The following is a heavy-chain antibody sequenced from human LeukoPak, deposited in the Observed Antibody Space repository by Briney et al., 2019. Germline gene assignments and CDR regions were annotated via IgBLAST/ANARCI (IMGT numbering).Heavy chain of an antibody. Sequence: GRSLRLSCAASGFTFSSYGMHWVRQAPGKGLEWVAVIWYDGSNKYYADSVKGRFTISRDNSKNTLYLQMNSPRAEDTAVYYCARDRGSSLGNWFDPWGQGTLVTVCS. J-gene: IGHJ5*02. CDR3: ARDRGSSLGNWFDP. CDR1: GFTFSSYG. D-gene: IGHD6-13*01. CDR2: IWYDGSNK. V-gene: IGHV3-33*01.